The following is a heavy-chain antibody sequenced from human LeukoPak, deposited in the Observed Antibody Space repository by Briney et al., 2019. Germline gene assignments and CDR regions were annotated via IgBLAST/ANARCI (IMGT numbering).Heavy chain of an antibody. D-gene: IGHD2-2*01. CDR3: ARGLGYCSSTSAGCYYMDV. CDR2: ISYDGSNK. V-gene: IGHV3-30-3*01. J-gene: IGHJ6*03. CDR1: GFTFSSYA. Sequence: PGRSLRLSCAASGFTFSSYAMHWVRQAPGKGLEWVAVISYDGSNKYYADSVKGRFTISRDNSKNTLYLQMNSLRAEDTAVYYCARGLGYCSSTSAGCYYMDVWGKGTTVTVSS.